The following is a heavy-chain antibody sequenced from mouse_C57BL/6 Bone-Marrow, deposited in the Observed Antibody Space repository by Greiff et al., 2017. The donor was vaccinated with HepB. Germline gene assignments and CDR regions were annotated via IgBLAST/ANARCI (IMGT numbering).Heavy chain of an antibody. V-gene: IGHV5-6*01. J-gene: IGHJ2*01. D-gene: IGHD2-5*01. CDR2: ISSGGSYT. Sequence: EVQGVESGGDLVKPGGSLKLSCAASGFTFSSYGMSWVRQTPDKRLEWVATISSGGSYTYYPDSVKGRFTISRDNAKNTLYLQMSSLKSEDTAMYYCARRYSNVEDYWGQGTTLTVSS. CDR3: ARRYSNVEDY. CDR1: GFTFSSYG.